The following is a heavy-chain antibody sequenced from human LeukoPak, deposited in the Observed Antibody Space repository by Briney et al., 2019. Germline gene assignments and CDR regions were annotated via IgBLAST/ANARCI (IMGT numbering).Heavy chain of an antibody. CDR2: IFPSGSA. Sequence: PSETLSLTCTVSAGSISIYYWTWIRQPPGKGLEWIGYIFPSGSAYYNPSLKTRVTISVDTSKNQFSLKLTSVTAADTAVYYCARRHHYSYFMDVWGKGTTVTVSS. CDR1: AGSISIYY. V-gene: IGHV4-4*09. CDR3: ARRHHYSYFMDV. J-gene: IGHJ6*03.